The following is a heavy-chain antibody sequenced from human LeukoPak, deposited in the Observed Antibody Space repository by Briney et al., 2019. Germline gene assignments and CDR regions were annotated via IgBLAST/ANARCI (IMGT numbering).Heavy chain of an antibody. CDR3: ARGLPKWSDLFEI. Sequence: PSETLSLTCTVSGGSISSYFWSWIRQPAGKGLEWIGLTYTNGYTSYNPSLKSRVTMSVDTAKKQFSLKLSSVTAADTAFYYCARGLPKWSDLFEIWGQGTMVTV. D-gene: IGHD2-8*01. J-gene: IGHJ3*02. V-gene: IGHV4-4*07. CDR2: TYTNGYT. CDR1: GGSISSYF.